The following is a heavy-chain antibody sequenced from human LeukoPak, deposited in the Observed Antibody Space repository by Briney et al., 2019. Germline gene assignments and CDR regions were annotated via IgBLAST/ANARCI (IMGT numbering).Heavy chain of an antibody. CDR2: ISGRGGST. D-gene: IGHD6-13*01. CDR3: AKYSSSSFDY. V-gene: IGHV3-23*01. Sequence: PGGTLRLSCAASGFTFRSFDMSWVRQAPGEGLEWVSAISGRGGSTYYADSVKGRFTISRDNSKNTLFLQMNSMRVEDTAVYYCAKYSSSSFDYWGQGTLVTVSS. J-gene: IGHJ4*02. CDR1: GFTFRSFD.